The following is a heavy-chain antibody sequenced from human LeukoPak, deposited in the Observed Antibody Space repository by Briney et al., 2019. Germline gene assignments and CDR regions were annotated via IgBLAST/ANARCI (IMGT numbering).Heavy chain of an antibody. CDR3: VKDPRDTYGTNWFVS. CDR1: GFSFGNYA. CDR2: ISGIGGAT. J-gene: IGHJ5*01. V-gene: IGHV3-23*01. D-gene: IGHD2-21*01. Sequence: PGGSLRLSCVASGFSFGNYAMSWVRQAPGKGLQWVSQISGIGGATWYAGFARDRFTISRDNSKKTLYLQMSGLRVEDTAMYYCVKDPRDTYGTNWFVSWGQGTLLIVSS.